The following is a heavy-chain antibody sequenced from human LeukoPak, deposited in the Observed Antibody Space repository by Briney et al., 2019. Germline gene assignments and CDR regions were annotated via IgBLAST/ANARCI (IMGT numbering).Heavy chain of an antibody. CDR2: ISSSGT. CDR1: GGSISNYL. V-gene: IGHV4-59*01. Sequence: SETLSLTCTVSGGSISNYLWSWIRQSPGQGPEWIGYISSSGTNYNPSLGSRVTISVDTSKNQFSLKLSSVTAADTAVYYCARDKSLRGNWFGNDYWGQGTLDTVSS. J-gene: IGHJ4*02. D-gene: IGHD3-10*01. CDR3: ARDKSLRGNWFGNDY.